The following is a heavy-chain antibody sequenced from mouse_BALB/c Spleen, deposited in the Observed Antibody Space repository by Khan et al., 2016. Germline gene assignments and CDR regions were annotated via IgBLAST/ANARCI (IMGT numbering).Heavy chain of an antibody. CDR1: GYSITSGYS. CDR3: ARLRDWYVDV. V-gene: IGHV3-1*02. D-gene: IGHD1-1*01. CDR2: IHYSGST. Sequence: EVKLEVSGPDLVKPSQSLSLTCTVTGYSITSGYSCHWIRQFPGNKLEWMGYIHYSGSTNYNPYLKSRISITRDTSKNQFFLQLNSLTTGDTATYYCARLRDWYVDVWGAGTTVTVSS. J-gene: IGHJ1*01.